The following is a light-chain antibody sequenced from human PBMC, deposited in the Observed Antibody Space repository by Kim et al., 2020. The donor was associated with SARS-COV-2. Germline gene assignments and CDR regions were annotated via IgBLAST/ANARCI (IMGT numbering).Light chain of an antibody. J-gene: IGLJ3*02. CDR2: DVS. V-gene: IGLV2-11*01. Sequence: QSALTQPRSVSGSPGHSVTISCTGTSSDVGGYNYVSWYQQHPGKAPKLMIYDVSKWPSGVPDRFSGSKSGNTASLTISGLQAEDEADYYCCSYAGSYTWVFGGGTKVTVL. CDR1: SSDVGGYNY. CDR3: CSYAGSYTWV.